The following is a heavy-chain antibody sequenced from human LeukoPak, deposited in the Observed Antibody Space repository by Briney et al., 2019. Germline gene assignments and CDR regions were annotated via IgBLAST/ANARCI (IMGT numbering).Heavy chain of an antibody. V-gene: IGHV1-8*01. D-gene: IGHD2/OR15-2a*01. J-gene: IGHJ6*02. Sequence: ASVKVSCKASGYTFTSYDINWVRQATGQGLECMGWMNPNSGNTGYAQKFQGRVTMTRNTSISTAYMELSSLRSEDTAVYYCAGMVSTSYGMDVWGQGTTVTVSS. CDR3: AGMVSTSYGMDV. CDR1: GYTFTSYD. CDR2: MNPNSGNT.